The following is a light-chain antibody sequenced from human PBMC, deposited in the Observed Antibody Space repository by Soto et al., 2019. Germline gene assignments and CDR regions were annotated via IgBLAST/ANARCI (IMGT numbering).Light chain of an antibody. J-gene: IGKJ3*01. V-gene: IGKV3-20*01. CDR2: AAS. CDR1: RFVSNYY. CDR3: QHYADSPPVLT. Sequence: DIVLTQSPGTLSLSPGDRATLSCRTSRFVSNYYVAWYQQRPGQAPRLLIYAASSRATDIPDRFSGSGSGTDFTLTISRLEPEDFAVYYCQHYADSPPVLTFGPETKGEI.